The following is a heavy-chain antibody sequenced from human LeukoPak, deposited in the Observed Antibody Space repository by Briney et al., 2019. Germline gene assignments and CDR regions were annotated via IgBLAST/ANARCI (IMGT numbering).Heavy chain of an antibody. CDR2: IYYSGST. V-gene: IGHV4-39*07. CDR3: ARGPDYDFWSGYYTRFDY. CDR1: GGSVSSSSYY. Sequence: SETLSLTCTVSGGSVSSSSYYWGWIRQPPGKGLEWIGNIYYSGSTYYNPSLKSRVTISVDTSKNQFSLNLSSVTAADTAVYYCARGPDYDFWSGYYTRFDYWGQGTLVTVSS. D-gene: IGHD3-3*01. J-gene: IGHJ4*02.